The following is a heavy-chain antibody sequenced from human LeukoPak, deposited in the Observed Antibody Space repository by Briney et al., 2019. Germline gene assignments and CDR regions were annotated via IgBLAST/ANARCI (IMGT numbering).Heavy chain of an antibody. CDR3: AKDGSWSCTD. Sequence: GGSLRLSCVASGFTFDHYGMHWVRQAPGKGLEWVAVIWHDGSSQYYADSVKGRFTISRDNSMNTLYLQMNSLRAEDTAVYYCAKDGSWSCTDWGQGTLVTVSS. J-gene: IGHJ4*02. V-gene: IGHV3-33*06. D-gene: IGHD2-8*02. CDR1: GFTFDHYG. CDR2: IWHDGSSQ.